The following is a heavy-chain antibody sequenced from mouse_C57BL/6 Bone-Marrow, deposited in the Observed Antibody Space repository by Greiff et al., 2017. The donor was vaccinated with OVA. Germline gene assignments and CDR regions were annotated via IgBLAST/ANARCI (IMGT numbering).Heavy chain of an antibody. CDR2: ISDGGSYT. D-gene: IGHD2-4*01. CDR1: GFTFSSYA. V-gene: IGHV5-4*03. J-gene: IGHJ1*03. Sequence: EVKLVESGGGLVKPGGSLKLSCAASGFTFSSYAMSWVRQTPEKRLEWVATISDGGSYTYYPDNVKGRFTISRDNAKNNLYLQMSHLKSEDTAMYYCARVFYDYHWYFDVWGTGTTVTVSS. CDR3: ARVFYDYHWYFDV.